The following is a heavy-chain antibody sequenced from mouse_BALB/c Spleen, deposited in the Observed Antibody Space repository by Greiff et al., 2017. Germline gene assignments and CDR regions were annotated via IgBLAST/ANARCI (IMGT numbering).Heavy chain of an antibody. J-gene: IGHJ3*01. V-gene: IGHV5-6-3*01. CDR1: GFTFSSYG. CDR3: ARDPFAY. Sequence: DVKLVESGGGLVKPGGSLKLSCAASGFTFSSYGMSWVRQTPDKRLELVATINSNGGSTYYPDSVKGRFTISRDNAKNTLYLQMSSLKSEDTAMYYCARDPFAYWGQGTLVTVSA. CDR2: INSNGGST.